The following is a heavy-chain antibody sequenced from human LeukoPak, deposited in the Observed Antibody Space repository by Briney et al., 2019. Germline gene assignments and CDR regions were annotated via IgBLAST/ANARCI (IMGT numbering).Heavy chain of an antibody. CDR2: IKQDGSEK. J-gene: IGHJ3*02. CDR1: GFSLSNYW. Sequence: PGGSLRLSCAASGFSLSNYWRSWVRQAPGKGLEWVANIKQDGSEKYYVDSVKGRFTISRDNAKNSLYLQMNSLRAEDTAVYYCARVWLIPRPDAFDIWGQGTMVTVSS. CDR3: ARVWLIPRPDAFDI. V-gene: IGHV3-7*01. D-gene: IGHD3-22*01.